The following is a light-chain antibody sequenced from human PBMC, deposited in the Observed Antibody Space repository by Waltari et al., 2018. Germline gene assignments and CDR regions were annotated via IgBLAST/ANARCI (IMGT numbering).Light chain of an antibody. Sequence: EIVLTQSPGTLSLSPGERAPLSCRASQSVSSNYLAWYQQRPGQAPRLLIHGSSSRATGIPDRFSGSGSGTDFTLTISRLEPEDFAVYYCQQYGRSWNTFGQGTKLEIK. J-gene: IGKJ2*01. CDR2: GSS. CDR3: QQYGRSWNT. CDR1: QSVSSNY. V-gene: IGKV3-20*01.